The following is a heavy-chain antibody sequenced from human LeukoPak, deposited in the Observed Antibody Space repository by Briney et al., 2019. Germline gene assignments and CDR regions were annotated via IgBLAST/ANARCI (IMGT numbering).Heavy chain of an antibody. CDR2: IHHDGSNK. Sequence: PGGSLRLTCAASGFTFSSYGMHWVRQAPGKGLDWVAFIHHDGSNKYYADSVRGRFTISRDNSKNTLYLQMNSLRAEDTAFYYCARVQQYDKFDYWGQGTLVTVSS. J-gene: IGHJ4*02. V-gene: IGHV3-30*02. CDR3: ARVQQYDKFDY. CDR1: GFTFSSYG. D-gene: IGHD3-22*01.